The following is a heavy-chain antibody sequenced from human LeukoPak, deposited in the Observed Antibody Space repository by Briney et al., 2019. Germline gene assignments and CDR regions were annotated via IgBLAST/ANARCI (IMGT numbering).Heavy chain of an antibody. CDR2: IYYSGST. D-gene: IGHD3-22*01. CDR1: GGSISSYY. V-gene: IGHV4-59*08. J-gene: IGHJ4*02. Sequence: PSETLSLTCTVSGGSISSYYWSWIRQPPGKGLEWIGYIYYSGSTNYNPSLKSRVTISVDTSKNQFSLKLSSVTAADTAVYYCARRGYYDSSGYYYDYWGQGTLVTVSS. CDR3: ARRGYYDSSGYYYDY.